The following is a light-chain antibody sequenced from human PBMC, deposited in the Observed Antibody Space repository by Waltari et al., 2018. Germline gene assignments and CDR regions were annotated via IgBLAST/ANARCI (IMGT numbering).Light chain of an antibody. J-gene: IGKJ3*01. CDR1: QTISSN. CDR3: QQYNNWPPLFT. V-gene: IGKV3D-15*01. CDR2: GDS. Sequence: EIVMTQSPATLSVSPGDRATLPCRASQTISSNLAWYQQRPGQAPRLLIYGDSNRATGIPARFSGTGSGTEFTLTISSLQSEDFAVYYCQQYNNWPPLFTFGPGTKVDMK.